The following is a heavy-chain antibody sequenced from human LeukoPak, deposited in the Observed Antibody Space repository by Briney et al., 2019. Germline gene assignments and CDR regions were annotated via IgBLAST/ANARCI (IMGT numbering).Heavy chain of an antibody. CDR2: VYYSGTT. CDR3: ARSAITMIRGVPGWFDP. Sequence: KSSETLSLTCTVSVDSISSSSYYWGWIRQAPGKGLEWIGNVYYSGTTYYNPSLKSRVTISVDTSKNQFSLKLSSVTAADTAVYYCARSAITMIRGVPGWFDPWGQGTLVTVSS. CDR1: VDSISSSSYY. D-gene: IGHD3-10*01. J-gene: IGHJ5*02. V-gene: IGHV4-39*01.